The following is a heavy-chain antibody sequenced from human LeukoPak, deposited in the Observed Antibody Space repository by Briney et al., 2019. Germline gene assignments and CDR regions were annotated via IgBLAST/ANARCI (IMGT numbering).Heavy chain of an antibody. J-gene: IGHJ4*02. V-gene: IGHV4-38-2*02. CDR1: GYSISSGYY. Sequence: SETLSLTCTVSGYSISSGYYWGWIRQPLGKGLEWIGSIYHSGSTYYNPSLKSRVTISVDTSKNQFSLKLSSVTAADTAVYYCARSTRIAVADYWGQGTLVTVSS. D-gene: IGHD6-19*01. CDR2: IYHSGST. CDR3: ARSTRIAVADY.